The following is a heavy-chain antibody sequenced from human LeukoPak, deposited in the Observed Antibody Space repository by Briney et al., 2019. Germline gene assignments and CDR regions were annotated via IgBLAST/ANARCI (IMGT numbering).Heavy chain of an antibody. V-gene: IGHV1-8*03. CDR1: GYTFTSYD. CDR3: AREDYYDSGSSDH. CDR2: MNPNSGNT. J-gene: IGHJ5*02. Sequence: ASVKVSCKASGYTFTSYDTNWVRQATGQGLEWMGWMNPNSGNTAYAQKFQGRVTITRNTSISTAYMELSSLRSEDTAIYYCAREDYYDSGSSDHWGQGTLVTVSS. D-gene: IGHD3-22*01.